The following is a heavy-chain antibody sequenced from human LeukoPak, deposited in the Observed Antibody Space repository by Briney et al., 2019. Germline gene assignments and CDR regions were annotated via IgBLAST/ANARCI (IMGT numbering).Heavy chain of an antibody. J-gene: IGHJ6*02. Sequence: GSLRLSCAASGFTFSSYAMSLVRQAPGKGLEWIGEINHSGSTNYNPSLKSRVTISVDTSKNQFSLKLSSVTAAGTAVYYCARSEQLLWGVVYYYYGMDVWGQGTTVTVSS. CDR1: GFTFSSYA. V-gene: IGHV4-34*01. CDR2: INHSGST. CDR3: ARSEQLLWGVVYYYYGMDV. D-gene: IGHD6-6*01.